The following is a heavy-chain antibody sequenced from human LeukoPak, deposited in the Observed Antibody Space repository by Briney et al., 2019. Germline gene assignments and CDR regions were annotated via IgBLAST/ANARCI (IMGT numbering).Heavy chain of an antibody. CDR1: GYTFTGYY. J-gene: IGHJ3*02. V-gene: IGHV1-2*04. CDR2: INPNSGGT. Sequence: ASVKVSCKASGYTFTGYYMHWVRQAPGQGLEWMGWINPNSGGTNYAQKFQGWVTMTRDTSISTAYMELSSLRSEDTAVYYCARGDSSGYSPWFAFDIWGQGTMVTVSS. CDR3: ARGDSSGYSPWFAFDI. D-gene: IGHD3-22*01.